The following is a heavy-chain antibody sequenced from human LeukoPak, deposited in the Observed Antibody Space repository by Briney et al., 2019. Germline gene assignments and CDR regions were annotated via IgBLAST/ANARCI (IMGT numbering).Heavy chain of an antibody. J-gene: IGHJ4*02. CDR3: ARGSDGYPPD. V-gene: IGHV4-34*01. Sequence: SETLSLTCAVYGGSFSGYYWSWIRQPPGKGLEWIGEINHSGSTNYNPSLKSRVTISVDTSKNQFSLKLSSVTAADTAVYYCARGSDGYPPDWGQGTLVTVSS. CDR1: GGSFSGYY. CDR2: INHSGST. D-gene: IGHD5-24*01.